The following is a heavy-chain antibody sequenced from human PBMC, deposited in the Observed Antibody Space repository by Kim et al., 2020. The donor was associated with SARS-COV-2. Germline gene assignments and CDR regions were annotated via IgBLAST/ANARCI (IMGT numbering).Heavy chain of an antibody. CDR2: IWYDGSNK. J-gene: IGHJ6*02. V-gene: IGHV3-33*06. D-gene: IGHD3-10*01. Sequence: GSLRLSCAASGFTFSSYGMHWVRQAPGKGLEWVAVIWYDGSNKYYADSVKGRFTISRDNSKNTLYLQMNSLRAEDTAVYYCAKGDRGGSGFFTDYYYYYGMDVWGQGTTVTVSS. CDR3: AKGDRGGSGFFTDYYYYYGMDV. CDR1: GFTFSSYG.